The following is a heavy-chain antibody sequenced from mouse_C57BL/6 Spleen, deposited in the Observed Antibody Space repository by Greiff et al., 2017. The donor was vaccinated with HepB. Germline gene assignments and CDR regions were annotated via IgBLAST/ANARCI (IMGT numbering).Heavy chain of an antibody. CDR3: ARDDYYYGSSLYYAMDY. CDR1: GFTFSSYA. V-gene: IGHV5-4*01. J-gene: IGHJ4*01. CDR2: ISDGGSYT. D-gene: IGHD1-1*01. Sequence: DVQLVESGGGLVKPGGSLKLSCAASGFTFSSYAMSWVRQTPEKRLEWVATISDGGSYTYYPDNVKGRFTISRDNAKNNLYLQMIHLKSEDTAMYYCARDDYYYGSSLYYAMDYWGQGTSVTVSS.